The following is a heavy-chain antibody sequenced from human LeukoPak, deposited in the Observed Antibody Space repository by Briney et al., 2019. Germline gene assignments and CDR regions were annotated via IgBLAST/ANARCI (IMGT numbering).Heavy chain of an antibody. Sequence: PGGSLRLSCAASGFTFSNFAMTWVRQAPGKGLEWVSAISGSGASTYYADSVKGRFTISRDSSKDTLYLQMNSLRAEDTAVYYCAKDRHRGYFDWLSDYWGQGTLVTVSS. D-gene: IGHD3-9*01. J-gene: IGHJ4*02. CDR2: ISGSGAST. CDR1: GFTFSNFA. V-gene: IGHV3-23*01. CDR3: AKDRHRGYFDWLSDY.